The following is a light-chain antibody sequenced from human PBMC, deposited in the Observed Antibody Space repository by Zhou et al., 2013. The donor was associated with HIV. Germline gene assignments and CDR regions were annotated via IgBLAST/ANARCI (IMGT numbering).Light chain of an antibody. CDR3: QQYNSHSRT. CDR1: QDISNY. Sequence: DIQMTQSPSSLSASVGDRVTITCQASQDISNYLNWYQQKPGKAPSLLIYKASTLEIGVPSRFSGSGSGTQFTLTIDSLQPDDFATYYCQQYNSHSRTFGHG. CDR2: KAS. V-gene: IGKV1-5*03. J-gene: IGKJ5*01.